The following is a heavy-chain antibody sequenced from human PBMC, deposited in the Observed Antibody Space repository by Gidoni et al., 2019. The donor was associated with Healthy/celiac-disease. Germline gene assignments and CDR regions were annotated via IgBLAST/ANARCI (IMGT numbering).Heavy chain of an antibody. CDR2: IYYSGST. D-gene: IGHD3-22*01. Sequence: QVQLQESGPGLVKPSETLSLTCTVSGGSVSSGSYYWSWIRQPPGKGLEWIGYIYYSGSTNYNPSLKSRVTISVDTSKNQFSLKLSSVTAADTAVYYCARGSGPPYYYDSSGYGVSWFDPWGQGTLVTVSS. J-gene: IGHJ5*02. V-gene: IGHV4-61*01. CDR3: ARGSGPPYYYDSSGYGVSWFDP. CDR1: GGSVSSGSYY.